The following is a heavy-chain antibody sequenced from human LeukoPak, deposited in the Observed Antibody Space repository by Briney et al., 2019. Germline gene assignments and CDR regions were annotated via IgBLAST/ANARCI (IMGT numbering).Heavy chain of an antibody. CDR3: ARTDGYKTDY. J-gene: IGHJ4*02. CDR2: ISGSSSYI. D-gene: IGHD5-24*01. CDR1: GFTFSSYS. Sequence: GGSLRLSCAASGFTFSSYSMSWVRQAPGMGLEWVSSISGSSSYIYYADSVKGRFTISRDNAKNSLYLQMNSLRAEDTAVYYCARTDGYKTDYWGQGTLVTVSS. V-gene: IGHV3-21*01.